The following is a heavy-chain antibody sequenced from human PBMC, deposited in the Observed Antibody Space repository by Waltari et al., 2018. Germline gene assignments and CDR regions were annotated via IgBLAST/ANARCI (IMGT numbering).Heavy chain of an antibody. J-gene: IGHJ3*02. CDR2: IYPGDSDT. CDR1: YSFTSYW. D-gene: IGHD2-21*02. V-gene: IGHV5-51*01. Sequence: YSFTSYWIGWVRQMPGKGLEWMGIIYPGDSDTRYSPSFQGQVTISADKSISTAYLQWSSLKASDTAMYYCARRRLPVVYATEHAFDIWGQGTMVTVSS. CDR3: ARRRLPVVYATEHAFDI.